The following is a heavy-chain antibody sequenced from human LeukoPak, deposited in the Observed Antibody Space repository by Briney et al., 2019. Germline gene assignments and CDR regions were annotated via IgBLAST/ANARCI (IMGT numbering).Heavy chain of an antibody. D-gene: IGHD3-3*01. CDR2: FIPILDTA. J-gene: IGHJ4*02. CDR3: ARNNDFWSGYYPDY. Sequence: GASVKVSCKTSGYTFTNYDINWVRQAPGQGLEWMGVFIPILDTANSTQKFQGRLTITADISTNTVYMELSSLRFDDTAVYFCARNNDFWSGYYPDYWGQGTLVTVSS. CDR1: GYTFTNYD. V-gene: IGHV1-69*10.